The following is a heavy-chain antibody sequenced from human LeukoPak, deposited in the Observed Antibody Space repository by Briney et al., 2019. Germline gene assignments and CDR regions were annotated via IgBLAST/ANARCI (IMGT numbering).Heavy chain of an antibody. CDR3: AKDFDDVVVVINHFDY. CDR2: ISGSGGST. D-gene: IGHD3-22*01. J-gene: IGHJ4*02. CDR1: GFTFSSYA. V-gene: IGHV3-23*01. Sequence: GGSLRLSCAASGFTFSSYAMSRVRQAPGKGLEWVSAISGSGGSTYYADSVKGRFTISRDNSKNTLYLQMNSLRAEDTAVYYCAKDFDDVVVVINHFDYWGQGTLVTVSS.